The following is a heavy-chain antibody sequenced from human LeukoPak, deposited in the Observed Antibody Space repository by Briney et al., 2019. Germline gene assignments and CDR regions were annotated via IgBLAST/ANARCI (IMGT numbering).Heavy chain of an antibody. V-gene: IGHV3-7*01. J-gene: IGHJ4*02. CDR1: GFTFSSYW. CDR3: ARVGRNGYKKGPIDY. Sequence: GGSLRLSCAASGFTFSSYWMSWVRQAPGEGLEWVANIKQDGSEKYYVDSMKGRFTISRDNAKNSLYLQMNSLRAEDTAVYYCARVGRNGYKKGPIDYWGQGTLVTVSS. CDR2: IKQDGSEK. D-gene: IGHD5-24*01.